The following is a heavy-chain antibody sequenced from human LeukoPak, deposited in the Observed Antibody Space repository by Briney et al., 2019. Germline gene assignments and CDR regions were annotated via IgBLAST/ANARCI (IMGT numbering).Heavy chain of an antibody. CDR1: GSNFPNYW. Sequence: GGSLEISCKGSGSNFPNYWIGWVRQLPGKGLEWMGIIYPGDSDTRYSPSFQGQVTISADKSISTAYLQWSSLKASDTAMYYCARRGSQRLGRNWFDHWGQGTLVTVSS. V-gene: IGHV5-51*01. CDR2: IYPGDSDT. D-gene: IGHD6-19*01. J-gene: IGHJ5*02. CDR3: ARRGSQRLGRNWFDH.